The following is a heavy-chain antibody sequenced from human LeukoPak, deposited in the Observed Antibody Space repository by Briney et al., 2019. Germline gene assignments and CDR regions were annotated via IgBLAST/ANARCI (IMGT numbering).Heavy chain of an antibody. CDR2: ISCSSSYI. CDR3: AELGITMIGGV. V-gene: IGHV3-21*01. J-gene: IGHJ6*04. D-gene: IGHD3-10*02. Sequence: GGSLRLSCAASGFTFSSYSMNWVRQAPGKGLEWVSSISCSSSYINYADSVRGRFTISRDNAKNSLYLQMNSLRAEDTAVYYCAELGITMIGGVWGKGTTVTVSS. CDR1: GFTFSSYS.